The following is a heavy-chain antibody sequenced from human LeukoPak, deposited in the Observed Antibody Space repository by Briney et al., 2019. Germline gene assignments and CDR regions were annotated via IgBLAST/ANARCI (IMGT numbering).Heavy chain of an antibody. CDR3: AKDIEHFDS. CDR1: GFIFRNFA. Sequence: GGSLRLSCAASGFIFRNFAMSWVRQAPGEGLEWVSGLSSGGEKTFYAGSVKGRFTISRDDSNATLFLQMNSLRIEDTAVYYCAKDIEHFDSWGQGTLVTVSS. CDR2: LSSGGEKT. D-gene: IGHD2-15*01. J-gene: IGHJ4*02. V-gene: IGHV3-23*01.